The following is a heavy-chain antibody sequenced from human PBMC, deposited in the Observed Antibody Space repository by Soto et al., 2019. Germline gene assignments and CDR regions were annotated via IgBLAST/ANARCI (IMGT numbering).Heavy chain of an antibody. CDR3: ARHPYYYYGMDV. CDR1: GGSISSYY. V-gene: IGHV4-59*08. Sequence: QVQLQESGPGLVKPSETLSLTCTVSGGSISSYYWSWIRQPPGKVLEWIGYIYYSGSTNYNPSLKSRVTISVDTSKNQFSLKLSSVTAADTAVYYCARHPYYYYGMDVWGQGTTVTVSS. CDR2: IYYSGST. J-gene: IGHJ6*02.